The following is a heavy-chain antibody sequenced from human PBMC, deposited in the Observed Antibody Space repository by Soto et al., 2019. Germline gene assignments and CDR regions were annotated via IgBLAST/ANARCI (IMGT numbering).Heavy chain of an antibody. CDR3: ARNLGRVTNFGVVTNGNFDY. V-gene: IGHV4-59*11. CDR2: IYYSGST. D-gene: IGHD3-3*01. Sequence: PSQPLPHPYTVADGNSIDHDCRWIRQTPGKGLEWIGYIYYSGSTNYNPSLKSRVTISVDTSKNQFSLKLSSVTAADTAVYYCARNLGRVTNFGVVTNGNFDYWGQGTLVTVSS. CDR1: DGNSIDHD. J-gene: IGHJ4*02.